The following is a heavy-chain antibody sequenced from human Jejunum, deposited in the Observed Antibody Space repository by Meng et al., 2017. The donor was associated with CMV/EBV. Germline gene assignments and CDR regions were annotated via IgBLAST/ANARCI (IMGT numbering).Heavy chain of an antibody. J-gene: IGHJ5*01. D-gene: IGHD1-14*01. V-gene: IGHV4-39*07. CDR2: VYYDGTQ. CDR3: AFMRGQPRRNYFDF. Sequence: SCGSLSSSVNYWGWVRRPPGKGLEWIGNVYYDGTQSYNPSLKSRVSIFADLSRNQFFLRLTSVSAADTAMYYCAFMRGQPRRNYFDFWGPGTLVTVSS. CDR1: CGSLSSSVNY.